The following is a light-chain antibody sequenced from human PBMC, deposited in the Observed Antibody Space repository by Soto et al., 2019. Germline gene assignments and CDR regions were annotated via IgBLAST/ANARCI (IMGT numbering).Light chain of an antibody. Sequence: EIVMTQSPATLSLSPGERATLSCRASLSVSSDFAWYRQKPGQAPRLIIYCASTRATGIPARFSGSGFGTYFTLTISSLQSEDFAVYYCQQYNNWPLTFGGGTKVEIK. CDR2: CAS. CDR3: QQYNNWPLT. J-gene: IGKJ4*01. V-gene: IGKV3-15*01. CDR1: LSVSSD.